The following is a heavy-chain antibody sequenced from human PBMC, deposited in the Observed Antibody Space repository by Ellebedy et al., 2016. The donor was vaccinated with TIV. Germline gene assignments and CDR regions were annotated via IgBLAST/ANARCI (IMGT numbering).Heavy chain of an antibody. V-gene: IGHV3-21*04. D-gene: IGHD3-16*01. Sequence: PSETLSLTCTVPGGSISTFYWSWIRQPPGKGLEWLASINSGSSYIYYADSVRGRFTISRDNSKNTLYLQMNSLRAEDTAVYYCANLYHSSRNYWGQGTLVTVSS. CDR1: GGSISTFY. CDR2: INSGSSYI. J-gene: IGHJ4*02. CDR3: ANLYHSSRNY.